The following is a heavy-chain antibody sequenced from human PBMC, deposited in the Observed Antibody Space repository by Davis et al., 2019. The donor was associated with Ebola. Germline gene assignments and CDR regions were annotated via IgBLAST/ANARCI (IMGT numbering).Heavy chain of an antibody. CDR2: ISGSGGST. V-gene: IGHV3-23*01. CDR3: ARGKYSSSYNWFDP. D-gene: IGHD6-6*01. Sequence: PGGSLRLSCAASGFTFSSYAMSWVRQAPGKGLEWVSAISGSGGSTYYADSVKGRFTISRDNSKNTLYLQMNSLRAEDTAVYYCARGKYSSSYNWFDPWGQGTLVTVSS. J-gene: IGHJ5*02. CDR1: GFTFSSYA.